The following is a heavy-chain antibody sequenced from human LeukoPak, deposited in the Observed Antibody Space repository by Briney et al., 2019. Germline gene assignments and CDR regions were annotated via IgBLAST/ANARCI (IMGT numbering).Heavy chain of an antibody. Sequence: GRSLRLSCAASGFTFSNFGMHWVRQAPGKGLEWVALIWYDGSNKYYADSVKGRFTISRDNSKNTLYLQMNSLRAEDTAVYYCASHCSSTSCYLTWGQGTLVTVSS. CDR3: ASHCSSTSCYLT. D-gene: IGHD2-2*01. CDR1: GFTFSNFG. CDR2: IWYDGSNK. V-gene: IGHV3-33*01. J-gene: IGHJ4*02.